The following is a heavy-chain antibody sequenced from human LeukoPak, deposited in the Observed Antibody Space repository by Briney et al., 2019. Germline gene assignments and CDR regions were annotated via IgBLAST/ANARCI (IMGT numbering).Heavy chain of an antibody. Sequence: ASVKVSCKASGYIFTTYAIHWVRQAPGQMLEWMGWINAGIGNTGYSQKFQGRVTITRDTSANTAYMDLSSLRSEDTAVYYCAREGGSTDLDYWGQGTLVTVSS. J-gene: IGHJ4*02. D-gene: IGHD3-16*01. CDR3: AREGGSTDLDY. V-gene: IGHV1-3*01. CDR1: GYIFTTYA. CDR2: INAGIGNT.